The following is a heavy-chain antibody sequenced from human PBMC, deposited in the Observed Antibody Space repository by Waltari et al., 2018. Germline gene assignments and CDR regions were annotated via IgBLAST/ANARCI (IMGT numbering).Heavy chain of an antibody. J-gene: IGHJ4*02. CDR1: GGSISSGGYS. Sequence: QLQLQESGSGLVKPSQTLSLTCAVSGGSISSGGYSWSWIRQPPGKGLECIGYIYHSGSTYYNPTLKSRVTKSVDRSKNQFALKLSSVTAADTAVYDCARVKIYGGSAVDYWGQGTLVTVSS. CDR3: ARVKIYGGSAVDY. D-gene: IGHD2-15*01. V-gene: IGHV4-30-2*01. CDR2: IYHSGST.